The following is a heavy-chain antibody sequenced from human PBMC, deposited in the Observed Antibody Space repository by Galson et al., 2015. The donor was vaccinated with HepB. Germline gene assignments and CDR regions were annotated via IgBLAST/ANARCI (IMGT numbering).Heavy chain of an antibody. CDR1: GGSISSYY. V-gene: IGHV4-59*08. D-gene: IGHD5-18*01. CDR3: ARQEIPTAMVYL. Sequence: ETLSLTCTVSGGSISSYYWSWIRQPPGKGLEWIGYIYYSGSTNYNPSLKSRVTISVDTSKNQFSLKLSSVTAADTAVYYCARQEIPTAMVYLWGQGTLVTVSS. J-gene: IGHJ4*02. CDR2: IYYSGST.